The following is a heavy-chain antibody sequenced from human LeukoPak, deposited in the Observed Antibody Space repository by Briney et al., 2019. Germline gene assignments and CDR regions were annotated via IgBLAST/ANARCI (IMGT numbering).Heavy chain of an antibody. CDR2: IYYSGST. J-gene: IGHJ4*02. Sequence: KPSETLSLTCTVSGGSISSYYWSWIRQPPGKGLERIGYIYYSGSTNYNPSLKSRVTISVDTSKNQFSLKLSSVTAADTAVYYCASRGDGYRPGYFDYWGQGTLVTVSS. CDR1: GGSISSYY. CDR3: ASRGDGYRPGYFDY. D-gene: IGHD5-24*01. V-gene: IGHV4-59*01.